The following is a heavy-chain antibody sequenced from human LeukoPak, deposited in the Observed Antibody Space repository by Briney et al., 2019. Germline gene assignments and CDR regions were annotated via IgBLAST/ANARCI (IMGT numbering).Heavy chain of an antibody. D-gene: IGHD4-17*01. CDR2: IYHSGTT. CDR3: ARHSFDYGDYT. Sequence: PSETLSLTCAVSNYSITSGYFWGWIRQPPGKGLEWIASIYHSGTTYYNPSLRNRVTLFVDTSKNQFSLKLTSLTAADTAVYYCARHSFDYGDYTGGQGTLVTVSS. J-gene: IGHJ4*02. CDR1: NYSITSGYF. V-gene: IGHV4-38-2*01.